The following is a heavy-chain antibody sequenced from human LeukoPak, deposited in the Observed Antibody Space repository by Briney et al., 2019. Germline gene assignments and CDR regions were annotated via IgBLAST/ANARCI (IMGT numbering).Heavy chain of an antibody. D-gene: IGHD5-12*01. CDR1: GFTFSSYA. CDR3: ARGYSGYEGADY. Sequence: PGGSLRLSCAASGFTFSSYAMHWVRRAPGKGLEWVAVISYDGSNKYYAVSVKGRFTISRDNSKNTLYLQMNSLRAEDTAVYYCARGYSGYEGADYWGQGTLVTVSS. V-gene: IGHV3-30-3*01. J-gene: IGHJ4*02. CDR2: ISYDGSNK.